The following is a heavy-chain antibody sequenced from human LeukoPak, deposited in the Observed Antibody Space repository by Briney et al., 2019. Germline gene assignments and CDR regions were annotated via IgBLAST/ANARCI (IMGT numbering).Heavy chain of an antibody. CDR3: ARETTYDFWSGYYDKPDAFDI. D-gene: IGHD3-3*01. CDR2: IYSDNT. CDR1: GFTVSSNS. V-gene: IGHV3-53*01. Sequence: GGSLRLSCTVSGFTVSSNSMSWVRQAPGKGLEWVSFIYSDNTHYSDSVKGRFTISRDNSKNTLYLQMNSLRAEDTAVYYCARETTYDFWSGYYDKPDAFDIWGQGTMVTVSS. J-gene: IGHJ3*02.